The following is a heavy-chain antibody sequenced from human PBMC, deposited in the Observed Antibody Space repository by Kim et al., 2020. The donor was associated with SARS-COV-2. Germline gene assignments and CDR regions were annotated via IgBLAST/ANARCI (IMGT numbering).Heavy chain of an antibody. V-gene: IGHV3-30*01. Sequence: KYYADSVKGRLTISRDNSKNTLYLQMNSLRAEDTAVYYCARARGVYSYGDYWGQGTLVTVSS. CDR3: ARARGVYSYGDY. J-gene: IGHJ4*02. D-gene: IGHD5-18*01. CDR2: K.